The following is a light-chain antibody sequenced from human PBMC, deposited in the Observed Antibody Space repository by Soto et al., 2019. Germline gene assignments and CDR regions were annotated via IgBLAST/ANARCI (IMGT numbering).Light chain of an antibody. CDR2: EVD. CDR3: SSYTVINTAV. V-gene: IGLV2-14*01. J-gene: IGLJ3*02. Sequence: QSLLEQPASVSGSRGQSISISCTGSSSDVGAYNYVAWYQQQPGKAPKLLIYEVDNRPSGISHRFSGSKSGNTASLTISGLQTEDEADYYCSSYTVINTAVFGGGTKVTVL. CDR1: SSDVGAYNY.